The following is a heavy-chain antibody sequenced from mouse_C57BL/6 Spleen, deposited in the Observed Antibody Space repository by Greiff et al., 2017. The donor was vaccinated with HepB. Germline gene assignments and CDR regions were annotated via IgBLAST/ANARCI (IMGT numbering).Heavy chain of an antibody. J-gene: IGHJ3*01. CDR1: GYAFSSSW. CDR2: IYPGDGDT. CDR3: ARERNSNPTY. D-gene: IGHD2-5*01. Sequence: VQLVESGPELVKPGASVKISCKASGYAFSSSWMNWVKQRPGKGLEWIGRIYPGDGDTNYNGKFKGKATLTADKSSSTAYMHLSSLTSEDSAVYFCARERNSNPTYWGQGTLVTVSA. V-gene: IGHV1-82*01.